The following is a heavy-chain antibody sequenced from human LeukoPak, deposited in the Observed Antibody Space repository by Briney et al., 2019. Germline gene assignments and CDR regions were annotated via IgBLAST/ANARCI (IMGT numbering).Heavy chain of an antibody. Sequence: PSETLSLTCTVSGGSISSSSYYWSWIRQPPGKGLEWIGYIYYSGSTNYNPSLKSRVTISVDTSKNQFSLKLSSVTAADTAVYYCARSYSSGWSHYRNWFDPWGQGTLVTVSS. CDR1: GGSISSSSYY. CDR3: ARSYSSGWSHYRNWFDP. D-gene: IGHD6-19*01. V-gene: IGHV4-61*05. J-gene: IGHJ5*02. CDR2: IYYSGST.